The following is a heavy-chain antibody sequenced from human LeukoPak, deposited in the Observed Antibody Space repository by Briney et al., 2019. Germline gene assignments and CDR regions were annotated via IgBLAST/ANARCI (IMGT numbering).Heavy chain of an antibody. J-gene: IGHJ3*02. CDR3: AREYCSSTSCYTPSADHDAFDI. D-gene: IGHD2-2*02. Sequence: SQTLSLTCTVSGGSISSGGYYWSWIRQPPGKGLEWIGYIYHSGSTYYNPSLKSRVTISVDRSKNQFSLKLSSVTAADTAAYYCAREYCSSTSCYTPSADHDAFDIWGQGTMVTVSS. CDR1: GGSISSGGYY. CDR2: IYHSGST. V-gene: IGHV4-30-2*01.